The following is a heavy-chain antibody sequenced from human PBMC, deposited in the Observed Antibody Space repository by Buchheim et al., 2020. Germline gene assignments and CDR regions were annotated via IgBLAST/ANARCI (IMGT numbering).Heavy chain of an antibody. CDR2: IYYSGST. V-gene: IGHV4-39*07. CDR1: GGSISSSSYY. Sequence: QLQLQESGPGLVKPSETLSLTCTVSGGSISSSSYYWGWIRQPPGKGLEWIGSIYYSGSTYYNPSPKSRVTISVDTSKNQFPLKVSSVTAADTAVYYCARAARYCSSTSCYWNYYYGMDVWGQGTT. J-gene: IGHJ6*02. CDR3: ARAARYCSSTSCYWNYYYGMDV. D-gene: IGHD2-2*01.